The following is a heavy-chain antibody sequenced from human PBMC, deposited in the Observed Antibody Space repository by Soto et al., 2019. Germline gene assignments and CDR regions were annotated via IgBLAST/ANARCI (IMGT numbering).Heavy chain of an antibody. CDR3: ARGREYSGYDLLDY. CDR1: NGSISSRSSY. Sequence: PSETLSLTCIVSNGSISSRSSYWGWIRQTPGKGLEWIGSIYYIGNTYYNPSLKSRVTISIDTSKTQFSLKMSSVTAADTAVYYCARGREYSGYDLLDYWGQGTLVTVSS. CDR2: IYYIGNT. D-gene: IGHD5-12*01. J-gene: IGHJ4*02. V-gene: IGHV4-39*01.